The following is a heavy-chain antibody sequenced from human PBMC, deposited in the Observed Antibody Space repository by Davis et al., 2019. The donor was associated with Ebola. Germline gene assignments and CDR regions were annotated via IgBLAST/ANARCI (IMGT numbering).Heavy chain of an antibody. D-gene: IGHD6-19*01. V-gene: IGHV4-34*01. CDR1: GGSFSGYY. CDR2: INHSGTT. CDR3: ASGSVSGTFDY. Sequence: SEPLSLTFAVYGGSFSGYYWSWIRQPPGKGLEWIGDINHSGTTNYNPSLKSRVTISVDTSKNQFSLRLTSVTPADTAVYYCASGSVSGTFDYWGQGTLVTVSS. J-gene: IGHJ4*02.